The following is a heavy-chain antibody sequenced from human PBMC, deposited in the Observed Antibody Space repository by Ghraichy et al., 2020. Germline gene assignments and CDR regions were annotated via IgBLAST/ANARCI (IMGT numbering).Heavy chain of an antibody. V-gene: IGHV4-39*01. CDR3: ATSKGGYDSSGYYYYYYYMNV. CDR1: GSSISSSTYY. Sequence: GSSISSSTYYWGWIRQPPGKGLEWIGSIYYSGNTYYNPSLKSRVTISVDMSKNQFSLKLSSVTAADTAVYFCATSKGGYDSSGYYYYYYYMNVWGKGTTVTVSS. J-gene: IGHJ6*03. D-gene: IGHD3-22*01. CDR2: IYYSGNT.